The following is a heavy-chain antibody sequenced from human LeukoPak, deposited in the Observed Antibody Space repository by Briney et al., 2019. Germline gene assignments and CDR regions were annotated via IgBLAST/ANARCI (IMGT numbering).Heavy chain of an antibody. V-gene: IGHV4-59*01. CDR3: ARRTTFLGVVSQNGSAP. Sequence: SETLSLTCTVSGVFINSYYWSWIRQPPGKGLEWIGYIHSSGTTDYNPSLKSRVTISLDTSNNQFSLRLSSVTAADTAVYYCARRTTFLGVVSQNGSAPWGQEPLVTVPS. CDR2: IHSSGTT. D-gene: IGHD3-3*01. J-gene: IGHJ5*02. CDR1: GVFINSYY.